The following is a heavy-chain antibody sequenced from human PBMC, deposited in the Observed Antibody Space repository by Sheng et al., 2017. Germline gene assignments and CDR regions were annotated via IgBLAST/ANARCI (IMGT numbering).Heavy chain of an antibody. CDR1: GFTFSSYA. CDR3: AKDQKPHGGIVVVAEDY. D-gene: IGHD2-15*01. Sequence: EVQLVESGGGLVQPGGSLRLSCAASGFTFSSYAMSWVRQAPGKGLEWVSAISGSGGSTYYADSVKGRFTISRDNSKNTLYLQMNSLRAEDTAVYYCAKDQKPHGGIVVVAEDYWGQGTLVTVSS. CDR2: ISGSGGST. V-gene: IGHV3-23*04. J-gene: IGHJ4*02.